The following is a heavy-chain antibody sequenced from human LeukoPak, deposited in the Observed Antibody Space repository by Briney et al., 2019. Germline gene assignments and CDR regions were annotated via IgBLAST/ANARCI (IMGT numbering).Heavy chain of an antibody. V-gene: IGHV1-18*01. Sequence: ASVKVSCKASGYTFTSYGISWVRQAPGQGLEWMGWISAYNGNTNYAQKFQGRVTITTDESTSTAYMELSSLRSEDTAVYYCARVPIIAAGGEFDYWGQGTLVTVSS. CDR1: GYTFTSYG. J-gene: IGHJ4*02. D-gene: IGHD6-13*01. CDR2: ISAYNGNT. CDR3: ARVPIIAAGGEFDY.